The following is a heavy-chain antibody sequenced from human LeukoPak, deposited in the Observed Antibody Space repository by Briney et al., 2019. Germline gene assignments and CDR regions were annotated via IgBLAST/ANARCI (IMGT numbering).Heavy chain of an antibody. J-gene: IGHJ1*01. D-gene: IGHD2-2*02. CDR1: GYTFTSYD. CDR2: FDPEDGET. Sequence: ASVKVSCKASGYTFTSYDMNWVRQAPGQGLEWMGGFDPEDGETIYAQKFQGRVTMTEDTSTDTAYMELSSLRSEDTAVYYCATGRYCSSTSCYTGTAEYFQHWGQGTLVTVSS. V-gene: IGHV1-24*01. CDR3: ATGRYCSSTSCYTGTAEYFQH.